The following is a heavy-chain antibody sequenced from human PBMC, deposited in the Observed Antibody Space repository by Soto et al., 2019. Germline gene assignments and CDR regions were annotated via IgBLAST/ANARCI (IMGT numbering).Heavy chain of an antibody. CDR1: GGSISSGGYY. Sequence: SETLSLTCTVSGGSISSGGYYWSWIRQHPGKGLEWIGYIYYSGSTYYNPSLKSRVTISVDTSKNQFSLKLSSVTAADTAVYDCARVAAAAGMRWFDPWGQGTLVTVSS. V-gene: IGHV4-31*03. CDR2: IYYSGST. CDR3: ARVAAAAGMRWFDP. D-gene: IGHD6-13*01. J-gene: IGHJ5*02.